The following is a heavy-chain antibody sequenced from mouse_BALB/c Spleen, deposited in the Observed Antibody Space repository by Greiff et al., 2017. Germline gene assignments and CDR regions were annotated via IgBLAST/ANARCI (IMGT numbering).Heavy chain of an antibody. CDR1: GFTFSSYG. CDR2: ISSGGSYT. Sequence: EVKLQESGGDLVKPGGSLKLSCAASGFTFSSYGMSWVRQTPDKRLEWVATISSGGSYTYYPDSVKGRFTISRDNAKNTLYLQMSSLKSEDTAMYYCARGSKPPAWFAYWGQGTLVTVSA. V-gene: IGHV5-6*01. J-gene: IGHJ3*01. CDR3: ARGSKPPAWFAY.